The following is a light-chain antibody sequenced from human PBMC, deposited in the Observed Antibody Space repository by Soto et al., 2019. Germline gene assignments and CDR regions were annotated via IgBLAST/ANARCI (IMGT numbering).Light chain of an antibody. CDR1: QSVSSSY. Sequence: EIVLTQSPGTLSLSPGERATLSCRASQSVSSSYLAWYQQKPGQAPRLLIYAVSDRATGTPDRFSGSGSGTDFTLTISRLEPEDFAVYYCQQYVGSSRTFGQGTKVDIK. CDR2: AVS. CDR3: QQYVGSSRT. J-gene: IGKJ1*01. V-gene: IGKV3-20*01.